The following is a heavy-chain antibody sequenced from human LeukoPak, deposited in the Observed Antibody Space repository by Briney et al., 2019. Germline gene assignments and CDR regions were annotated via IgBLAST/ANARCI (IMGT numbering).Heavy chain of an antibody. J-gene: IGHJ4*02. Sequence: SETLSLTCTVSGGSISSYYWSWIRQPPGKGLEWIGYIYYSGSTNYNPSFKSRVTISVDTSKNQFSLKLSSVTAADTAVYYCARYDGGSGPFDYWGQGTLVTVSS. CDR3: ARYDGGSGPFDY. V-gene: IGHV4-59*01. CDR1: GGSISSYY. CDR2: IYYSGST. D-gene: IGHD3-10*01.